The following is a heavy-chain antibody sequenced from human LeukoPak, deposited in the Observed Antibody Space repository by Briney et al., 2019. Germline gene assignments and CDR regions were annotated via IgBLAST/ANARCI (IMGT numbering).Heavy chain of an antibody. CDR2: IYSGGST. CDR1: GFTVSSNY. V-gene: IGHV3-66*02. Sequence: GGSLRLSCAASGFTVSSNYMSWVRQAPGKGLEWVSVIYSGGSTYYADSVKGRFTISRDNSKNTLYLQMNSLKDEDTAVYYCAFYRRNPLDYWGQGTLVTVSS. CDR3: AFYRRNPLDY. D-gene: IGHD3-16*02. J-gene: IGHJ4*02.